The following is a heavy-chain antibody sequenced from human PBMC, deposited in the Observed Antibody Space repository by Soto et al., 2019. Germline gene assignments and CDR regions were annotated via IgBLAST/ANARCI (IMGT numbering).Heavy chain of an antibody. V-gene: IGHV3-30*18. CDR1: GFTFNTYG. J-gene: IGHJ4*02. D-gene: IGHD3-22*01. Sequence: GGSLRLSCAASGFTFNTYGMHWVRQAPGKGLEWVAVISNDGSEKYYADSVKGRFTISRDNSKNTQHLQMNSLRAEDTAVYYCAKHSTPDYYDSSGYYFWGLIDYWGQGT. CDR2: ISNDGSEK. CDR3: AKHSTPDYYDSSGYYFWGLIDY.